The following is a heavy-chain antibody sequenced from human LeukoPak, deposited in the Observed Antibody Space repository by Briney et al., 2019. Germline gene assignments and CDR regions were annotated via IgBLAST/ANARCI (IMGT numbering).Heavy chain of an antibody. CDR1: GFTFSSYA. D-gene: IGHD1-7*01. CDR2: ISGSGGST. CDR3: AKRRGLELTYYYHMDV. Sequence: PGGSLRLSCAASGFTFSSYAMSWVRQAPGKGLERVSAISGSGGSTYYADSVKGRFTISRDNSKNTLYLQMNSLRADDTAVYYCAKRRGLELTYYYHMDVWGKGTTVTVSS. V-gene: IGHV3-23*01. J-gene: IGHJ6*03.